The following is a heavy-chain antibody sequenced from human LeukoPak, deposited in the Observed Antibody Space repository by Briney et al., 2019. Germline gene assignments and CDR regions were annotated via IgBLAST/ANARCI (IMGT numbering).Heavy chain of an antibody. V-gene: IGHV3-15*01. D-gene: IGHD4-17*01. J-gene: IGHJ3*02. Sequence: GGSLRLSCAASGFTFGNAWMSWVRQAPGKGLEWVGRIKSKTDGGTTDYAAPVKGRFTISRDDSKNTLYLQMNSLKTEDTAVYYCTIDGDYDAFDIWGQGTMVTVSS. CDR1: GFTFGNAW. CDR3: TIDGDYDAFDI. CDR2: IKSKTDGGTT.